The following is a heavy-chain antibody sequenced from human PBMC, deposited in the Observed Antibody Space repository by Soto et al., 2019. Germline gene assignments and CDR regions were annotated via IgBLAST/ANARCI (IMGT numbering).Heavy chain of an antibody. CDR1: GFTLSSYS. V-gene: IGHV3-48*02. CDR3: ARDSPRSSGWEV. Sequence: EVQLVESGGGLVQPGGSLRLSCEASGFTLSSYSMNWARQAPGQGLEWVSYISSSSSTIYYADSVKGRFTISRDNAKNSLYLPMNSLRDADTAVYYRARDSPRSSGWEVWGQGTTVTVSS. J-gene: IGHJ6*02. CDR2: ISSSSSTI.